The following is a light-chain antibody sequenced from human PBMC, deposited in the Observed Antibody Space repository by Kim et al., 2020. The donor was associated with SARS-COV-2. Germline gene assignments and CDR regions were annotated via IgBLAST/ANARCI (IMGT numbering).Light chain of an antibody. V-gene: IGKV3-11*01. Sequence: EIVLTQSPATLSLSPGERATLSCRASQSINIYLAWYQQKPGQPPRLLIYDASNRATGIPARFSGSGSGTDFTLTISSLEPEDFAVYYCQQRGDWPLTFGGGTKVDIK. CDR1: QSINIY. J-gene: IGKJ4*01. CDR3: QQRGDWPLT. CDR2: DAS.